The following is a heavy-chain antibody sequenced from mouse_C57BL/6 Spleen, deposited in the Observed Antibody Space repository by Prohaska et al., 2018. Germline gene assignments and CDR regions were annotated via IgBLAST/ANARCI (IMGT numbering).Heavy chain of an antibody. CDR1: GYAFSSSW. V-gene: IGHV1-82*01. CDR3: ARQEGYGSSHWYFDV. J-gene: IGHJ1*03. D-gene: IGHD1-1*01. Sequence: QVQLQQSGPELVKPGASVKISCKASGYAFSSSWMNWVKQRPGKGLEWIGRIYPGDGDTNYNGKFKGKATLTADKSSSTAYMQLSSLTSEDSAVYFCARQEGYGSSHWYFDVWGTGTTVTVSS. CDR2: IYPGDGDT.